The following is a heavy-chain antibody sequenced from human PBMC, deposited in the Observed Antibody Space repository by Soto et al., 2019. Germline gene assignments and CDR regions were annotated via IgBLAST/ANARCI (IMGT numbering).Heavy chain of an antibody. CDR3: ARDLESRRYFYGMDV. CDR2: IIPIFGTA. V-gene: IGHV1-69*13. Sequence: ASVKVSCKASGGTFSSYAISWVRQAPGQGLEWMGGIIPIFGTANYAQKFQGRVTITADESTSTAYMELSSLRSEDTAVYYCARDLESRRYFYGMDVWGQGTTVTVSS. CDR1: GGTFSSYA. J-gene: IGHJ6*02.